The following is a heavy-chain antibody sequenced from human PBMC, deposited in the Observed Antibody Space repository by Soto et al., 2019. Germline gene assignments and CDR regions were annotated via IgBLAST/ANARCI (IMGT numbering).Heavy chain of an antibody. CDR2: INAGNGNT. V-gene: IGHV1-3*01. D-gene: IGHD3-9*01. Sequence: ASVKVSCKASGYTFTSYAMHWVRQAPGQRLEWMGWINAGNGNTKYSQKFQGRVTITRDTSASTAYMELSSLRSEDTAVYYCARNLMDYDILTGYSIGDLWGRGTLVTV. CDR1: GYTFTSYA. CDR3: ARNLMDYDILTGYSIGDL. J-gene: IGHJ2*01.